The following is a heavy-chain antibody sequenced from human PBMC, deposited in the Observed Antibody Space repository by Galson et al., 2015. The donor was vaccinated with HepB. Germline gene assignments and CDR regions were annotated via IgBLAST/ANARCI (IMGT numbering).Heavy chain of an antibody. J-gene: IGHJ4*02. CDR2: ISSSSTTI. D-gene: IGHD6-19*01. CDR3: AKDEAVAGGDYFDY. V-gene: IGHV3-48*04. Sequence: SLRLSCAASGFTFSSYSMNWVRQAPGKGLEWVSYISSSSTTIYYADSVKGRFTISRDNAKNSLYLQMDSLRAEDTVVYYCAKDEAVAGGDYFDYWGQGTLVAVSS. CDR1: GFTFSSYS.